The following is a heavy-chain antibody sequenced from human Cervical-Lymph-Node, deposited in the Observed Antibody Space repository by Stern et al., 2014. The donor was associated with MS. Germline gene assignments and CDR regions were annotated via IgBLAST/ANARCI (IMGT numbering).Heavy chain of an antibody. CDR1: GFLFSSYA. CDR2: LSNEGSKH. V-gene: IGHV3-30-3*01. D-gene: IGHD2-15*01. Sequence: VQLVESGGGVVQPGRSLRLSCAASGFLFSSYAMHWVRQAPGKGLDWVAFLSNEGSKHFYADSVKGRFTISRDNSNNTLYLQMNSLRPEDTAVYYCARDTCRGGGCYFRYWGQGILITVSS. J-gene: IGHJ4*02. CDR3: ARDTCRGGGCYFRY.